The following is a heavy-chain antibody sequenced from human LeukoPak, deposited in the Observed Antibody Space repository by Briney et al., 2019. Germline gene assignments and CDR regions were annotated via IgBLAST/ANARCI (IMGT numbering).Heavy chain of an antibody. CDR1: GYSFTSYW. J-gene: IGHJ4*02. V-gene: IGHV5-51*01. CDR3: ATWKPLGN. Sequence: GESLQISCKGSGYSFTSYWIGWVRQMPGKGLEWMGIIYPGNSDTRYSPSFQGLVTISADKSISTAFLQWSSLKASDTAFYYCATWKPLGNWGQGTLVTVSS. CDR2: IYPGNSDT. D-gene: IGHD1-1*01.